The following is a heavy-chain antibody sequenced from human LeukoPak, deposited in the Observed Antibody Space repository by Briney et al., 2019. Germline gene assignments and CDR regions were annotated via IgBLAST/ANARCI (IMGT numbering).Heavy chain of an antibody. Sequence: PGGSLRLSCAASGFRFSFYSMNWVRQAPGKGLEWVSYISSSRSSISYADSVKGRFTISRDNANNSLYLQMNSLRAEDTAVYYCARVVRYSREDSWGQGTLVTVYS. V-gene: IGHV3-48*04. J-gene: IGHJ4*02. D-gene: IGHD3-9*01. CDR2: ISSSRSSI. CDR1: GFRFSFYS. CDR3: ARVVRYSREDS.